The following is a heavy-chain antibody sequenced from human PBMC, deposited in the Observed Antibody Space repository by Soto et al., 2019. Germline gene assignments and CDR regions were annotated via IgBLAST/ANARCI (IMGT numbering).Heavy chain of an antibody. CDR3: ARDRGPGAFDI. V-gene: IGHV3-21*01. Sequence: GGSLRLSCAASGFTFSSYSMNWVRQAPGKGLEWVSSISSSSSYIYYADSVKGRFTISRDNAKNSLYLQMNSLRAEDTAVYYYARDRGPGAFDIWGQGTMVTVSS. CDR1: GFTFSSYS. J-gene: IGHJ3*02. CDR2: ISSSSSYI.